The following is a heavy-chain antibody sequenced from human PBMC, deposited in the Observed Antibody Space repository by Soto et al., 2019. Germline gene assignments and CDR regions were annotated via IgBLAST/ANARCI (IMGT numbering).Heavy chain of an antibody. V-gene: IGHV4-30-4*01. CDR3: AGAQGQKHNWNEPVFDY. J-gene: IGHJ4*02. CDR2: IYYSGST. D-gene: IGHD1-20*01. Sequence: PSETLSLTCTVSGGSISSGDYYWSWIRQPPGKGLEWIGYIYYSGSTYYNPSLKSRVTISVDTSKNQFSLKLSSVTAADTAVYYCAGAQGQKHNWNEPVFDYWGQGTLVTVSS. CDR1: GGSISSGDYY.